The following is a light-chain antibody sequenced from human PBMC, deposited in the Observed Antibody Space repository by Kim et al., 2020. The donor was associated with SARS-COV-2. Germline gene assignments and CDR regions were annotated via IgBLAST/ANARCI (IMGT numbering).Light chain of an antibody. J-gene: IGLJ3*02. CDR3: ASWDDGLNGPV. V-gene: IGLV1-47*01. Sequence: GQSVTISCSGIISTIGNNFVFWYQQRPGAAPKLLVYRNHERPSGVPDRFSGSKSDTSASLAITGLRSADEADYYCASWDDGLNGPVFGGGTKLTVL. CDR1: ISTIGNNF. CDR2: RNH.